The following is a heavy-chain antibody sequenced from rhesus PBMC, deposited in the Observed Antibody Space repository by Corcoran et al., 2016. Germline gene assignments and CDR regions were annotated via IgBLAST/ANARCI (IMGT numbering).Heavy chain of an antibody. D-gene: IGHD3-28*01. J-gene: IGHJ4*01. V-gene: IGHV3-8*01. CDR2: INTGGGST. CDR3: ARDGNESGYYAYVDY. CDR1: GFTFGSYY. Sequence: EVQLVESGGGLVQPGGSLRLSCTGSGFTFGSYYMYWVRQAPGKGLEWVSAINTGGGSTWYTDSVKGPFTISKENAKNTRYLQRDSLRAEDTDVYYGARDGNESGYYAYVDYWGQGVLVTVSS.